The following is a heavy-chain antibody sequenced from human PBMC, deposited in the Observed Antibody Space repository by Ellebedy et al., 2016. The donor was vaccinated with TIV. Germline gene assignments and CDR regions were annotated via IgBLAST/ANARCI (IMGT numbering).Heavy chain of an antibody. CDR2: ISGTGGST. CDR3: VFNGGYDSKDIYYYYMDV. CDR1: GFIFSNYA. V-gene: IGHV3-23*01. J-gene: IGHJ6*03. Sequence: GGSLRLSXAASGFIFSNYAMSWVRQAPGKGLEWVSTISGTGGSTYYADIVQGRFTISRDKSKKTVYLQMDSLRVEDTAVYYCVFNGGYDSKDIYYYYMDVWGNGTTVTVSS. D-gene: IGHD5-12*01.